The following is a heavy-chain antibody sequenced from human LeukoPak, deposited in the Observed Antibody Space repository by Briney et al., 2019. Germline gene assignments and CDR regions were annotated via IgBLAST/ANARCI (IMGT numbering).Heavy chain of an antibody. J-gene: IGHJ4*02. CDR3: ALTYYYDSSGYYRYYFDY. CDR1: GFSLSTSGVG. Sequence: ESGPTLVNPPQTLTLTCTFSGFSLSTSGVGVGWIRQPPGKALEWLALIYWDDDKRYSPSLKSRLTITKDTSKNQVVLTMTNMDPVDTATYYCALTYYYDSSGYYRYYFDYWGQGTLVTVSS. CDR2: IYWDDDK. D-gene: IGHD3-22*01. V-gene: IGHV2-5*02.